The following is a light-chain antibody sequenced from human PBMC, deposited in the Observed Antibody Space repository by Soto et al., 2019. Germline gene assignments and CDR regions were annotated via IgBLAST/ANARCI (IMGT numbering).Light chain of an antibody. CDR1: QSISNY. CDR2: AAS. Sequence: DIQMTQSPSSLSASVRDRVTITCRASQSISNYLNWYQQKPGKAPKLLIYAASSLQSGVPSRFSGSGSGTDFTLTISSLQPEDFATYYCQQSYSTPPWTFGQGTKVEIK. J-gene: IGKJ1*01. V-gene: IGKV1-39*01. CDR3: QQSYSTPPWT.